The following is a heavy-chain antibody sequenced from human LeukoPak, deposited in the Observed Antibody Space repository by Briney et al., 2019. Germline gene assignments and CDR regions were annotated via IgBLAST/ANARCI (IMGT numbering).Heavy chain of an antibody. D-gene: IGHD2-21*01. V-gene: IGHV3-21*01. CDR3: AREEGAINPAIDY. CDR1: GFTFSSYS. Sequence: GGSLRLSFAASGFTFSSYSMNLVRQAPGKGLEWVSSISSSSSYIYYADSVKGRFTISRDNAKNSLYLQMHSLSAEDPAVYYCAREEGAINPAIDYWGQGTLVTVSS. CDR2: ISSSSSYI. J-gene: IGHJ4*02.